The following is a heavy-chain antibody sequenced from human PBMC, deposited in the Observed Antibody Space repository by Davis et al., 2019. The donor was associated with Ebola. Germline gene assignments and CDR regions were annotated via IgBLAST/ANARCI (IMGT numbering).Heavy chain of an antibody. D-gene: IGHD4-17*01. CDR2: IDWDDDK. V-gene: IGHV2-70*11. J-gene: IGHJ4*02. CDR1: RFSLRTRGMC. Sequence: SGPTLAKLPQTLTLTCTFSRFSLRTRGMCVSWICQPPGKALEWLARIDWDDDKYYSTSLKTRLTISKDTSKNQVVLTMTNMDPVDTATYYCARTSPNDYGDYYFDYWGQGTLVTVSS. CDR3: ARTSPNDYGDYYFDY.